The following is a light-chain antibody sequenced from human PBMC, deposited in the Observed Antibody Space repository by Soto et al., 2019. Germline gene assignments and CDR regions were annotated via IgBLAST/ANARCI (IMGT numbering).Light chain of an antibody. J-gene: IGKJ5*01. CDR2: DAS. Sequence: DIQMTQSPSSVSASVGDRVTITCRASQAIDSWLAWYQQQPGKAPKVLIYDASKLQTGVPSRFSGRGSGKDFTFTISSLQPDDSGTYYCQQFYDLPITFGQRTRLEIK. CDR3: QQFYDLPIT. CDR1: QAIDSW. V-gene: IGKV1-33*01.